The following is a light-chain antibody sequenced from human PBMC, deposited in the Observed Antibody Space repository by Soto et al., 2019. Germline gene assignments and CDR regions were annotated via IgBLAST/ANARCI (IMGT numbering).Light chain of an antibody. V-gene: IGKV3-20*01. CDR2: DAS. Sequence: EIVLTQSPGTLSLSPGERATLSCRASQSVSSSNLAWYQQKPGQAPRLLIYDASSRATDIPDRFSGSWSGTDFTLTVSRLEPEDFAVYYCQRYGSSPPWTFGQGTKVEIK. CDR1: QSVSSSN. J-gene: IGKJ1*01. CDR3: QRYGSSPPWT.